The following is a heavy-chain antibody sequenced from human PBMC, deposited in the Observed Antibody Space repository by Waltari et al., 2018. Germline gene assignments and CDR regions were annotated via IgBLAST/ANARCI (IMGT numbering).Heavy chain of an antibody. CDR2: IYYTGST. Sequence: QLQLQESGPGLAKPSETLSLTCTVSGGSISSSSYYWGWIRQPPGTGLEWIGSIYYTGSTYNNQSLKSRVTIAVETSKNKFSLKLSSVTAADTAVYYCARQGQYYDSSGYPRGYYYYGVDVWGQGTTVTVSS. J-gene: IGHJ6*02. V-gene: IGHV4-39*01. CDR1: GGSISSSSYY. CDR3: ARQGQYYDSSGYPRGYYYYGVDV. D-gene: IGHD3-22*01.